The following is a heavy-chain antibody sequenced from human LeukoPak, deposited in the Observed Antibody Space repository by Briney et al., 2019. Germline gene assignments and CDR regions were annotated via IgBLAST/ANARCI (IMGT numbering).Heavy chain of an antibody. CDR2: ISADGGST. D-gene: IGHD3-10*01. CDR1: GFTFSSYA. J-gene: IGHJ6*02. Sequence: PGGSLRLSCAASGFTFSSYAMNWVLQAPGKGPEWVSAISADGGSTYYADSVKGRFSISRDTSKNTLYLQMNSLRVEDTAVYYCAISSYGSGPYYYGMDVWGQGTTVTVSS. CDR3: AISSYGSGPYYYGMDV. V-gene: IGHV3-23*01.